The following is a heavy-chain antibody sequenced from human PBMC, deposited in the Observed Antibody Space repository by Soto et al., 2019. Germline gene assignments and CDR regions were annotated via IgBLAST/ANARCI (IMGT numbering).Heavy chain of an antibody. D-gene: IGHD4-17*01. CDR1: GFTFSSYG. V-gene: IGHV3-33*01. Sequence: QVQLVESGGGVVQPGRSLRLSCAASGFTFSSYGMHWVRQAPGKGLEWVAVIWYDGSNKYYADSVKGRFTISRDNSKNTLYLQMNSLRAEDTAVCYCARGGPRYGDYVDYWGQGTLVTVSS. CDR3: ARGGPRYGDYVDY. J-gene: IGHJ4*02. CDR2: IWYDGSNK.